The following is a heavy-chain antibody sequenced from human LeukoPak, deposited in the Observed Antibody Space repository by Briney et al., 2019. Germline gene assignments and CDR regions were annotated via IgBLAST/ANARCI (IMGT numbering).Heavy chain of an antibody. CDR2: ISNNGTNK. CDR3: ARSTGDCSGGTCYSDFDC. J-gene: IGHJ4*02. Sequence: PGRSLRLSCAASGFSSSYYAMHWVRQAPGKGLEWVAVISNNGTNKYYADSVKGRFTISRDNSKNTLYLQMNSLRAEDTAVYYCARSTGDCSGGTCYSDFDCWGQGTLVTVSS. V-gene: IGHV3-30*07. CDR1: GFSSSYYA. D-gene: IGHD2-15*01.